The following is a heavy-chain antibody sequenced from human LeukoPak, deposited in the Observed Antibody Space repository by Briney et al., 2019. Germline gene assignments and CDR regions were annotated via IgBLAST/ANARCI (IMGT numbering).Heavy chain of an antibody. V-gene: IGHV3-33*01. CDR3: ARGPPTSYYYYGMDV. J-gene: IGHJ6*02. CDR1: GFTFSTYG. Sequence: PGGSLRLSCAASGFTFSTYGMHWVRQAPGKGLEWVAVIWYDGSNKYYADSVKGRFTISRDNSKNTLYLQMNSLRAEDTAVYYCARGPPTSYYYYGMDVWGQGTTATVSS. CDR2: IWYDGSNK.